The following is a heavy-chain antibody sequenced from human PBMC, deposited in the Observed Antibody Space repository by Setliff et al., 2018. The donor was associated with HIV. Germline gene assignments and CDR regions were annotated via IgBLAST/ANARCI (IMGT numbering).Heavy chain of an antibody. V-gene: IGHV4-34*01. Sequence: SETLSLTCAVYGGSFSGYYWSWIRQSPGKGLEWIGEINHSGSTMYNPSLKSRVTISVDTSKNQFSLKLSSVTAADTAVYYCASGREAVAGALHFDYWGQGTLVTVSS. CDR2: INHSGST. D-gene: IGHD6-19*01. J-gene: IGHJ4*02. CDR1: GGSFSGYY. CDR3: ASGREAVAGALHFDY.